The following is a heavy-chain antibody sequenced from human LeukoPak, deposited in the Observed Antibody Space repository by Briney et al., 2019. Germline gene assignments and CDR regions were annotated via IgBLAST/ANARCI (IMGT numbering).Heavy chain of an antibody. Sequence: DSVKLSCKASGYTFTSYDINWGRKGTGQGNEWKRLRNPNSGNAGYAQKFQGRVTMTRNTSISTAYMELSSLRSEDTAVYYCASFYYDSSGYYSAFDIWGQGTMDTVSS. CDR2: RNPNSGNA. CDR1: GYTFTSYD. CDR3: ASFYYDSSGYYSAFDI. D-gene: IGHD3-22*01. V-gene: IGHV1-8*01. J-gene: IGHJ3*02.